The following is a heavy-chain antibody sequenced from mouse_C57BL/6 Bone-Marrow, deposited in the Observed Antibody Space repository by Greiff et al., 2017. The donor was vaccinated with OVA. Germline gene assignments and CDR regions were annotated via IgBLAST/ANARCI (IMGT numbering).Heavy chain of an antibody. CDR1: GFTFTDYY. Sequence: VQLVESGGGLVQPGGSLSLSCAASGFTFTDYYMSWVRQPPGKALEWLGFIRNKANGYTTEYSASVKGRFTISRDNSQSILYLQMNALRAEDSATCYCARYNPYYFDYWGQGTTLTVSS. CDR2: IRNKANGYTT. V-gene: IGHV7-3*01. CDR3: ARYNPYYFDY. J-gene: IGHJ2*01.